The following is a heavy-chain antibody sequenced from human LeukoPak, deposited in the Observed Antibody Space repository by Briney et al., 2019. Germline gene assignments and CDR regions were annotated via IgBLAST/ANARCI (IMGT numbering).Heavy chain of an antibody. CDR2: ISGSGGST. V-gene: IGHV3-23*01. CDR1: GFSFSSYA. CDR3: AKGFYIVEVPAAHPYFDY. J-gene: IGHJ4*02. D-gene: IGHD2-2*01. Sequence: GGSLRLSCAASGFSFSSYAMSWVRQAPGKGLEWVSAISGSGGSTYYADSVKGRFTISRDNSKNTLYLQMNSLRVEDTAVYYCAKGFYIVEVPAAHPYFDYWGQGTLVTVSS.